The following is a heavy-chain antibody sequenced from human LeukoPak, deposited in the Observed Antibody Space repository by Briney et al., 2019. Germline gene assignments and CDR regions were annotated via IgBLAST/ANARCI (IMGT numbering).Heavy chain of an antibody. D-gene: IGHD6-6*01. CDR2: IYYSGST. V-gene: IGHV4-30-4*01. J-gene: IGHJ5*02. CDR1: GGSISSGDYY. Sequence: SQTLSLTCTVSGGSISSGDYYWSWIRQPPGKGLEWIGYIYYSGSTYYNPSLKSRVTISVDRSKNQFSLKLSSVTAADTAVYYCARASSSSIWFDPWGQGTLVTVSS. CDR3: ARASSSSIWFDP.